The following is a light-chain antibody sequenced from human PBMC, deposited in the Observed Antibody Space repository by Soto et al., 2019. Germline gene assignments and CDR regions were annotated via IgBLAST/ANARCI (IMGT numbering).Light chain of an antibody. CDR1: QTISHW. J-gene: IGKJ1*01. CDR2: GVS. V-gene: IGKV1-5*03. CDR3: QQYGGYPWT. Sequence: DIQMTQSPSTLSASVGDRVTITCRASQTISHWLAWYQQKPGKAPNLLIYGVSNLASGVPSRFSGTGSGTEFTLTISSLRPDDFATYYCQQYGGYPWTFGHGTKVEIK.